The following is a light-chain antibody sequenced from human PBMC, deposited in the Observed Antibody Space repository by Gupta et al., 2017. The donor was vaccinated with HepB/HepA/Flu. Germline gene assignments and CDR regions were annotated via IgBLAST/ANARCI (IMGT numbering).Light chain of an antibody. J-gene: IGKJ1*01. Sequence: DIQMTQSPSSVSASIGDRVTIACRASHDISGSLAWYKQIPGEVPKLLIYGTSRLQNGVPSRFSGRGSGTEFTLTISGLQPEDFATYYCQRSKSFPWTFGQGTKVDI. CDR2: GTS. CDR1: HDISGS. V-gene: IGKV1-12*01. CDR3: QRSKSFPWT.